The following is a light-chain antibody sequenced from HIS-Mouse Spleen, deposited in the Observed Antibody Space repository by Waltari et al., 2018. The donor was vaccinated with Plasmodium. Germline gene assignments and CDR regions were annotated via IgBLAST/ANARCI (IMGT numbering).Light chain of an antibody. Sequence: EIVMTQSPATLSVSPGGRATLSCRASQSVSSNLAWYQQKPGHAPRPLIYGASTRATGIPARFSGSGSGTEFTLTISSLQSEDFAVYYCQQYNNWPPWTFGQGTKVEIK. CDR3: QQYNNWPPWT. V-gene: IGKV3-15*01. J-gene: IGKJ1*01. CDR1: QSVSSN. CDR2: GAS.